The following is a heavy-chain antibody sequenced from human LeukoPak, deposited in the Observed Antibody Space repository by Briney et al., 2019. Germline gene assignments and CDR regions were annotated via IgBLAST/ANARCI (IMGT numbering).Heavy chain of an antibody. V-gene: IGHV4-61*08. CDR2: IYYSGST. J-gene: IGHJ4*02. D-gene: IGHD3-3*01. Sequence: SETLSLTCAVSGDSITSGDFFWTWIRQPPGKGLEWIGYIYYSGSTNYNPSLKSRVTISVDTSKNQFSLKLSSVTAADTAVYYCARVITIFGPGGVDTFYYFDYWGQGTLVTVSS. CDR1: GDSITSGDFF. CDR3: ARVITIFGPGGVDTFYYFDY.